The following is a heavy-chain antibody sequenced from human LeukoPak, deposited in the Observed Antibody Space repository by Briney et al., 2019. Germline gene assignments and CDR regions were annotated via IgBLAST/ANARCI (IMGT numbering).Heavy chain of an antibody. CDR2: INGDGSTT. D-gene: IGHD3-22*01. CDR1: GFTFSSYW. V-gene: IGHV3-74*01. J-gene: IGHJ4*02. Sequence: GGSLRLSCAASGFTFSSYWIHGVPHAPGKGLVWVSRINGDGSTTTYADSVKGRFTISRDNARNTLYLQMNSLRAEETAVYYCARGPGYYDSSGYRYFFDYWGQGTLVTVSS. CDR3: ARGPGYYDSSGYRYFFDY.